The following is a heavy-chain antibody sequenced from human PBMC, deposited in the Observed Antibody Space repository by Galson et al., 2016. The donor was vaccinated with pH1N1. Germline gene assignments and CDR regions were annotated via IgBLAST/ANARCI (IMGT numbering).Heavy chain of an antibody. CDR2: IKSRTDGGTT. V-gene: IGHV3-15*07. Sequence: SLRLSCAASGFTFSNVWMNWVRQAPGKGLEWVGRIKSRTDGGTTDYAAPVKARFTISRDDSKNTLYLQMNSLKTEDTGVYCCTIDEEFSGLWDSWGQGTLVTVSS. J-gene: IGHJ5*01. CDR3: TIDEEFSGLWDS. D-gene: IGHD5-12*01. CDR1: GFTFSNVW.